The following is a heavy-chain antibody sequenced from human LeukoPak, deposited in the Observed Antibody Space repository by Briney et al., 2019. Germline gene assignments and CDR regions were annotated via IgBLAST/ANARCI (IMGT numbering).Heavy chain of an antibody. D-gene: IGHD5-24*01. CDR1: GGTFSSYA. V-gene: IGHV1-69*13. CDR2: IIPIFGTA. Sequence: ASVKVSCKASGGTFSSYAISWVRQAPGQGLEWMGGIIPIFGTANYAQKFQGRVTITADESTSTAYMGLSSLRSEDTAVYYCARTSREMTTSTGYFDYWGQGTLVTVSP. CDR3: ARTSREMTTSTGYFDY. J-gene: IGHJ4*02.